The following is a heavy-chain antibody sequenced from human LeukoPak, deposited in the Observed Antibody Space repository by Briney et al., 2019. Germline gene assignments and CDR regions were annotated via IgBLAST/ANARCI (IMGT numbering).Heavy chain of an antibody. J-gene: IGHJ4*02. V-gene: IGHV3-33*06. Sequence: GGSLRLSCAASGFTFSSYGMHWVRQAPGKGLEWVAVIWYDGSNKYYADSVKGRFTISRDNSKNTLYLQMNSLRAEDTAVYYCAKDLKSRVTTTDYWGQGTLVTVSS. D-gene: IGHD4-17*01. CDR3: AKDLKSRVTTTDY. CDR2: IWYDGSNK. CDR1: GFTFSSYG.